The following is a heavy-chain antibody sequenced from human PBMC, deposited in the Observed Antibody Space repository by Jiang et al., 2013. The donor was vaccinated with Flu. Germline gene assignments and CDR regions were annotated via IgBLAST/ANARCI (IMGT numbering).Heavy chain of an antibody. Sequence: QSGSELKKPGASVKLSCKASGYTFTSYAIIWVRQAPGQGLEWLGWINTNNGNPAYAQGFTGRFVFSLDTSVSTAYLQISSLKAEDTAVYYCARDRGATYDFWRVPRFDPWGQGTLVTVSS. V-gene: IGHV7-4-1*02. CDR1: GYTFTSYA. CDR3: ARDRGATYDFWRVPRFDP. CDR2: INTNNGNP. J-gene: IGHJ5*02. D-gene: IGHD3-3*01.